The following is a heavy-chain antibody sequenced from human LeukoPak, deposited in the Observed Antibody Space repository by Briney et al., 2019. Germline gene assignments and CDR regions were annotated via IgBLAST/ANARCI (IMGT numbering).Heavy chain of an antibody. J-gene: IGHJ4*02. CDR3: ASMVRGNFDY. CDR1: GGSISSYY. V-gene: IGHV4-4*09. CDR2: IYTSGST. D-gene: IGHD3-10*01. Sequence: SETLSLTCTGSGGSISSYYWSWIRQPPGKGLEWIGYIYTSGSTNYNPSLKSRVTISVDTSKNQFSLKLSSVTAADTAVYYCASMVRGNFDYWGQGTLVTVSS.